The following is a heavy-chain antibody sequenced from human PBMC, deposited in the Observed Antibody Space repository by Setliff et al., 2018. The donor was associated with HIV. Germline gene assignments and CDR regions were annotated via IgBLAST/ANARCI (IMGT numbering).Heavy chain of an antibody. Sequence: SETLSLTCTVSGGSFSDYYRSWIRQPPGKGLEWIGSGHYRKNTNYNPSFMSRLTISVDTSKNQLFLKLTSVTAADTAVYYCARHSPSDYWGQGTLVTVSS. J-gene: IGHJ4*02. CDR2: GHYRKNT. V-gene: IGHV4-59*08. CDR3: ARHSPSDY. CDR1: GGSFSDYY.